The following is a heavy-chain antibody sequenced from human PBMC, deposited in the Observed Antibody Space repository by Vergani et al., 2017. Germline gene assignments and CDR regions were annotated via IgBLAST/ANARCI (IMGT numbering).Heavy chain of an antibody. J-gene: IGHJ5*01. V-gene: IGHV3-74*03. Sequence: EVQLVESGGDSVQSRGSLRLSSVASGFSFNTDWMHWVRQVPGKGLMWVARIDEYGNRATYGDFETGRFTTSRDNAKNTVFLQMNNLRADDAGVYYCVRTKYCTGIACNTRFDSWGQGALVTVSS. D-gene: IGHD2-8*02. CDR2: IDEYGNRA. CDR3: VRTKYCTGIACNTRFDS. CDR1: GFSFNTDW.